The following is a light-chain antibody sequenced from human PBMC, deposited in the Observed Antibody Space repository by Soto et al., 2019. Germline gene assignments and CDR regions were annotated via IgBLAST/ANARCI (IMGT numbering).Light chain of an antibody. J-gene: IGKJ1*01. CDR3: QQYYSYPRT. V-gene: IGKV1-8*01. CDR2: AAS. CDR1: QRISSY. Sequence: AIRMTQSPSSVSASTGDRVTITCRASQRISSYFAWYQQKPVKDPKLLIDAASTLQSGVPSRFSGSGSGTDFTLTISCLQSEDFATYYCQQYYSYPRTFGQGTKVDIK.